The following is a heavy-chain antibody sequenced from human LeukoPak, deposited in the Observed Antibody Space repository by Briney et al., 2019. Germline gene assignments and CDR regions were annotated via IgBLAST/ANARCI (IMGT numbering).Heavy chain of an antibody. D-gene: IGHD3-3*01. CDR2: MNPNSGNT. Sequence: ASVKVSCKASGYTFTSYDINWVRQATGQGLEWMGWMNPNSGNTGYAQKFQGRVTITRNTSISTAYMELSSLRSEDTAVYYCARGRITIFGVVIIFPMKRYYFDYWGQGTLVTVSS. V-gene: IGHV1-8*03. J-gene: IGHJ4*02. CDR1: GYTFTSYD. CDR3: ARGRITIFGVVIIFPMKRYYFDY.